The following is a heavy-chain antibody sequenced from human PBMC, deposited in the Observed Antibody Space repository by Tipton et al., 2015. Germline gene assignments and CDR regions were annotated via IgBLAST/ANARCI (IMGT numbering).Heavy chain of an antibody. CDR3: ARSHYTYGYSYSDY. J-gene: IGHJ4*02. D-gene: IGHD5-18*01. CDR2: IIHMFDIP. CDR1: GGTFSSST. V-gene: IGHV1-69*02. Sequence: PEVKKPGSSVKVSCKASGGTFSSSTISWVRQAPGQALEWTGKIIHMFDIPKYAHNFQDRVTITADTSTTTAYMELSSLRSEDTAVYYCARSHYTYGYSYSDYWGQGTLVTVSS.